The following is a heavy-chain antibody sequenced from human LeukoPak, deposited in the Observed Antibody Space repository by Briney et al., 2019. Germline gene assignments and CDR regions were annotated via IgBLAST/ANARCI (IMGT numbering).Heavy chain of an antibody. CDR3: AKVKYSLRNYFDY. J-gene: IGHJ4*02. D-gene: IGHD2-21*01. CDR1: GFTFSSYA. Sequence: GGSLRLSCAASGFTFSSYAMTWVRQAPGKGLEWVSAISGSGDSTYYADSVKGRFTISRDNSKNTLYVQMNSLRAEDTAVYYCAKVKYSLRNYFDYWGQGTLVTVSS. CDR2: ISGSGDST. V-gene: IGHV3-23*01.